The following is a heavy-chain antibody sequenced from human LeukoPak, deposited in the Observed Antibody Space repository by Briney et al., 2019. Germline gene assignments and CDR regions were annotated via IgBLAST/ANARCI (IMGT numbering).Heavy chain of an antibody. CDR1: GFTVSSNY. Sequence: GGSLRLSCAASGFTVSSNYMSWVRQAPGKGLEWVSVIYSGGSTYYADSVKGRFTISRDNSKNALYLQMNSLRAEDTAVYYCARVRPGYCTNGVCYGFDVGYGTDVWGQGTTVTVSS. CDR2: IYSGGST. J-gene: IGHJ6*02. V-gene: IGHV3-66*01. D-gene: IGHD2-8*01. CDR3: ARVRPGYCTNGVCYGFDVGYGTDV.